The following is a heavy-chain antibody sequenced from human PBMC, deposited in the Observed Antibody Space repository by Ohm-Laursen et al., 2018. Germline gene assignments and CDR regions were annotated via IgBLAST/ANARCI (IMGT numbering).Heavy chain of an antibody. Sequence: SETLSLTCTVSGGSISSYYWSWIRQPPGKGLEWIGYIYYSGSTNYNPSLKSRVTISVDTSKNQFSLKLSSVTAADTAVYYCARVSRRDGYNPFDYWGQGILVTVSS. V-gene: IGHV4-59*01. CDR1: GGSISSYY. D-gene: IGHD5-24*01. CDR3: ARVSRRDGYNPFDY. CDR2: IYYSGST. J-gene: IGHJ4*02.